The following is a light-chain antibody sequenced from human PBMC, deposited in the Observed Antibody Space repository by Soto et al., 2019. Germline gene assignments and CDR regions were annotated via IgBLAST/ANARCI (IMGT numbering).Light chain of an antibody. CDR3: SSYTSSSTLV. J-gene: IGLJ2*01. CDR2: DVS. CDR1: SSDVGGYKY. V-gene: IGLV2-14*01. Sequence: QSALTQPASVSGSPGQSITISCTGTSSDVGGYKYVSWYQQHPGKAPKLMIYDVSNRPSGVSNRFSGSKSGNTASLTISGLQAEDEADYSCSSYTSSSTLVFGGGTQLAVL.